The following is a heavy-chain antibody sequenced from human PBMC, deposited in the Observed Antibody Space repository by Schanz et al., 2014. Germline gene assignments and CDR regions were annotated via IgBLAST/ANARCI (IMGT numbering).Heavy chain of an antibody. Sequence: QVQLVQSGAEVRKPGASVKVSCKASGYTFIRYGISWVRQAPGQGLEWLGWISGSNGNTNYTQKFQGRVTMTIDPYTSTAYMELTSLRFDDTAVYYCARDFSAYVGNYFDYWGQGTLVTGSS. CDR1: GYTFIRYG. CDR3: ARDFSAYVGNYFDY. V-gene: IGHV1-18*01. J-gene: IGHJ4*02. CDR2: ISGSNGNT. D-gene: IGHD5-12*01.